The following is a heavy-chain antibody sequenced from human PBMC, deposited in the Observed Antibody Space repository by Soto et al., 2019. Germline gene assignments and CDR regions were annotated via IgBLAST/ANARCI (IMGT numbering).Heavy chain of an antibody. D-gene: IGHD3-3*01. CDR1: GGTFSSYA. Sequence: GSSVKVSCKASGGTFSSYAISWVRQAPGQGLEWMGGIIPIFGTANYAQKFQGRVTITADESTSTAYMELSSLRSEDTAVYYCASARACSDFGSGYTCYCYYGMDVWGEGTTVTVSS. V-gene: IGHV1-69*13. J-gene: IGHJ6*02. CDR2: IIPIFGTA. CDR3: ASARACSDFGSGYTCYCYYGMDV.